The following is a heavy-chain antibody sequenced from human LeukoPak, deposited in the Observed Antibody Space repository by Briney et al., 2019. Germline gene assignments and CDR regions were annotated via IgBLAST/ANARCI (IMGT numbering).Heavy chain of an antibody. D-gene: IGHD3-10*01. CDR3: ARHIVVRGVISKRYYFDY. J-gene: IGHJ4*02. CDR1: GYSFTSYW. Sequence: GESLKISCKGSGYSFTSYWIGWVRQMPGKGLEWMGIIYPGDSDTRYSPSFQGQVTISADKSISTAYQQWSSLKASDTAMHYCARHIVVRGVISKRYYFDYWGQGTLVTVSS. CDR2: IYPGDSDT. V-gene: IGHV5-51*01.